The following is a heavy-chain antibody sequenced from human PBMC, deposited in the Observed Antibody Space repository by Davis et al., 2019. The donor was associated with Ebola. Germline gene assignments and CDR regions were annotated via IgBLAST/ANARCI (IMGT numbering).Heavy chain of an antibody. D-gene: IGHD3/OR15-3a*01. J-gene: IGHJ4*02. V-gene: IGHV4-34*01. CDR1: GGSFSGYY. CDR3: ATYVRGTGKYYLDY. CDR2: INHSGST. Sequence: PSETLSLTCAVYGGSFSGYYWSWIRQPPGKGLEWIGEINHSGSTNYNPSLKSRVTISVDTSKYQISLRLSSVTAADTAVYYCATYVRGTGKYYLDYWGQGTLVTDSS.